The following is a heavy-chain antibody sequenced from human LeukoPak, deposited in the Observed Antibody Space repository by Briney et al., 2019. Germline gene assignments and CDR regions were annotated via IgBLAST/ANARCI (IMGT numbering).Heavy chain of an antibody. D-gene: IGHD2-2*01. V-gene: IGHV1-24*01. CDR2: FDPEDGET. Sequence: ASVKVSCKVSGYTLTELSMHWVRQAPGKGLEWMGGFDPEDGETIYAQKFQGRVTMTEDTSTDTAYMELGSLRSEDTAVYYCATGIVVVPAASGYFDYRGQGTLVTVSS. J-gene: IGHJ4*02. CDR1: GYTLTELS. CDR3: ATGIVVVPAASGYFDY.